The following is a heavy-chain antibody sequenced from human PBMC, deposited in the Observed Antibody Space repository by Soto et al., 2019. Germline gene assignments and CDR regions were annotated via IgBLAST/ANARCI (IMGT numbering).Heavy chain of an antibody. CDR3: ARGRVEDSSGWATYFDY. J-gene: IGHJ4*02. CDR1: GFTFSGYS. Sequence: EVQLVESGGGLVQPGGSLRLSCAASGFTFSGYSMFWVRRAPGKGLEYVSEINTNGVNTFYAKSVKGRFTISRDNSKNTMYLQMGSLRAEDMAVYYCARGRVEDSSGWATYFDYWGQGTLVTVSS. D-gene: IGHD6-19*01. V-gene: IGHV3-64*01. CDR2: INTNGVNT.